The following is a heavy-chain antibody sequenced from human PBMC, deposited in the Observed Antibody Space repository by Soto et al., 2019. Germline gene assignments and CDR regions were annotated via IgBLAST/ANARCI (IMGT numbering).Heavy chain of an antibody. CDR2: IYHSGST. J-gene: IGHJ6*02. V-gene: IGHV4-38-2*02. CDR3: ARDPTLRYYGMDV. CDR1: GYSISSGYY. Sequence: SETLSLTCAVSGYSISSGYYWGWIRQPPGKGLEWIGSIYHSGSTHYNPSLKSRVTISVDTSKNQFSLKLSSVTAADTAVYYCARDPTLRYYGMDVWGQGTTVTVS.